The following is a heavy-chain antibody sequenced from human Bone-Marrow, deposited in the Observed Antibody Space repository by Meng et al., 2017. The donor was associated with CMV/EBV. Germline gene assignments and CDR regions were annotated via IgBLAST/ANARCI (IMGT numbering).Heavy chain of an antibody. CDR3: AGDTAYYYGSGSYSP. V-gene: IGHV1-69*05. Sequence: SVKVSCKASGGTFSSYAISWVRQAPGQGLEWMGGIIPIFGTANYAQKFQGRVTITTDESTSTAYMELSSLRSEDTAVYYCAGDTAYYYGSGSYSPWGQGTLVTVSS. D-gene: IGHD3-10*01. CDR2: IIPIFGTA. J-gene: IGHJ5*02. CDR1: GGTFSSYA.